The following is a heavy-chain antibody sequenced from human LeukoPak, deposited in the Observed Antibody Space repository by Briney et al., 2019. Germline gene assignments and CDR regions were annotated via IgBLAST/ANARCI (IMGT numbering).Heavy chain of an antibody. CDR3: ARGVIVVVPAARAHNWFDP. CDR2: INHSGST. CDR1: GGSFSGYY. Sequence: SETLSLTCAVYGGSFSGYYWSWIRQPPGKGLEWIGEINHSGSTNYNPSLKSRVTISVDTSKNQFSLKLSSVTAADTAVYYCARGVIVVVPAARAHNWFDPWGQGTLVTVSS. D-gene: IGHD2-2*01. J-gene: IGHJ5*02. V-gene: IGHV4-34*01.